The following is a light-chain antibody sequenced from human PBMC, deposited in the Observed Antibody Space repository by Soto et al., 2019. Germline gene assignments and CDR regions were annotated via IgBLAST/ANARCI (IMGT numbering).Light chain of an antibody. Sequence: QSVLTQPPSVAAPPGQSVTISCSGSSSNIGKNYVSWYQQLPGTAPKLLIYDNTDRPSWIPDRFSASKSGTSATLVITGLQAGDEADYYCGTWDSSLRGGVFGGGTQLTVL. V-gene: IGLV1-51*01. CDR2: DNT. J-gene: IGLJ3*02. CDR1: SSNIGKNY. CDR3: GTWDSSLRGGV.